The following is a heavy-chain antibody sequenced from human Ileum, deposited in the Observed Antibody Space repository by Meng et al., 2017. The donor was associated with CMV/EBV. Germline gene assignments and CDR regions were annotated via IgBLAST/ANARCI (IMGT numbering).Heavy chain of an antibody. V-gene: IGHV4-31*02. J-gene: IGHJ5*02. CDR2: IFYSGST. D-gene: IGHD3-22*01. Sequence: VSCGSISSGGYYWSWIRQHPGAGLEWIGYIFYSGSTYYDPSLKSRVTISVDTSKNHFSLKLSSVTAADTAVYYCAATVNDSSGYYKTWGQGTLVTVSS. CDR3: AATVNDSSGYYKT. CDR1: CGSISSGGYY.